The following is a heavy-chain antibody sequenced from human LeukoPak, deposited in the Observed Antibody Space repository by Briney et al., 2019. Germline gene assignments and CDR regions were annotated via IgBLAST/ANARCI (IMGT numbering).Heavy chain of an antibody. CDR1: GFTFSRYW. CDR2: RKQDGSEK. J-gene: IGHJ4*02. Sequence: GGSLRLSCAASGFTFSRYWMSWVRQAPGKGLEWVANRKQDGSEKYYVDSVKGRFTISRDNAKNSLYLQMNSLRAGDTAVYYCARGGWLPDYWGQGTLVTVSS. D-gene: IGHD3-22*01. V-gene: IGHV3-7*01. CDR3: ARGGWLPDY.